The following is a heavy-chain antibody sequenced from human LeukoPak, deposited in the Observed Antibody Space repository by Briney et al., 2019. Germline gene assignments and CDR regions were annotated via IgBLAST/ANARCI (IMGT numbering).Heavy chain of an antibody. CDR1: GFTFSSYG. Sequence: PGGSLRLSCAASGFTFSSYGMHWVRQAPGKGLEWVTFIQYDEINKDYADSVKGRFTISRDNAKNSLYLQMNSLRAEDTAVYYCAELGITMIGGVWGKGTTVTISS. CDR3: AELGITMIGGV. CDR2: IQYDEINK. J-gene: IGHJ6*04. D-gene: IGHD3-10*02. V-gene: IGHV3-30*02.